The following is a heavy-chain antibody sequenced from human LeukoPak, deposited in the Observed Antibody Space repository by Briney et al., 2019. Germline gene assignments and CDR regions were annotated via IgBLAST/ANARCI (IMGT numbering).Heavy chain of an antibody. D-gene: IGHD3-22*01. V-gene: IGHV3-30*18. CDR3: AKDWAYSSGYYYFDY. CDR2: ISYDGSNK. Sequence: GGSLRLSCAASGFTFNKYYMHWVRQAPGKGLEWVAVISYDGSNKYYIDSVKGRFTISRDNSKNTLYLQMNSLRAEDTAVYYCAKDWAYSSGYYYFDYWGQGTLVTVSS. J-gene: IGHJ4*02. CDR1: GFTFNKYY.